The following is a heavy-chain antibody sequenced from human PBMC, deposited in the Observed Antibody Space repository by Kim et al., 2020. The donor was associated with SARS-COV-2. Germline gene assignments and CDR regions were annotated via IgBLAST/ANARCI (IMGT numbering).Heavy chain of an antibody. CDR2: ISSSSSYI. D-gene: IGHD2-15*01. V-gene: IGHV3-21*01. CDR1: GFTFSSYS. J-gene: IGHJ3*02. Sequence: GGSLRLSCAASGFTFSSYSMNWVRQAPEKGLEWVSSISSSSSYIYYADSVKGRFTISRDNAKNSLYLQMNSLRAEDTAVYYCARERYCSGGSCYRGTRNAFDIWGQGTMVTVSS. CDR3: ARERYCSGGSCYRGTRNAFDI.